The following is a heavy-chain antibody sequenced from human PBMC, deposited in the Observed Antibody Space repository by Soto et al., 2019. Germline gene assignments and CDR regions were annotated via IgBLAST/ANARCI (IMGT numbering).Heavy chain of an antibody. CDR1: GGSFSGYY. V-gene: IGHV4-34*01. D-gene: IGHD6-13*01. CDR3: ARFSSRWSPYPYSYYYGMEV. Sequence: QVQLQQWGAGLFKPSETLSLTCAVYGGSFSGYYWSWIRQPPGKGLEWIGEINHSGSTNYNPSLKSRVTISVDTSKNQLSLKLSSVTAADTAVYYCARFSSRWSPYPYSYYYGMEVWGQGTTVTVSS. J-gene: IGHJ6*02. CDR2: INHSGST.